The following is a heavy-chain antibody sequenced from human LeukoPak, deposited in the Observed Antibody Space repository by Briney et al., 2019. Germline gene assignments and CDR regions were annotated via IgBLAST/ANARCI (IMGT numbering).Heavy chain of an antibody. Sequence: KTGGSLRLSCAASAFTFSDYYMSWIRQAPGKGLEWVSYISSSGSTIYYADSVKGRFTISRDNAKNSLYLQMNSLRAEDTAVYYCARDLAVAGDAFDIWGQGTMVTVSS. J-gene: IGHJ3*02. V-gene: IGHV3-11*01. CDR1: AFTFSDYY. D-gene: IGHD6-19*01. CDR2: ISSSGSTI. CDR3: ARDLAVAGDAFDI.